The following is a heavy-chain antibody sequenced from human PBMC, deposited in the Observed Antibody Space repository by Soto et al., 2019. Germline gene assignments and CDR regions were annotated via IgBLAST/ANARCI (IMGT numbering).Heavy chain of an antibody. CDR1: GYTFTSYY. D-gene: IGHD6-13*01. V-gene: IGHV1-46*01. J-gene: IGHJ4*02. CDR2: INPSGGST. Sequence: ASVKVPSKASGYTFTSYYMHSLRHSPGQGLEWMGIINPSGGSTSYAQKFQGRVTMTRDTSTSTVYMELSSLRSEDTAVYYCASFSSGIAAAGSDANWGQGTLVTVSS. CDR3: ASFSSGIAAAGSDAN.